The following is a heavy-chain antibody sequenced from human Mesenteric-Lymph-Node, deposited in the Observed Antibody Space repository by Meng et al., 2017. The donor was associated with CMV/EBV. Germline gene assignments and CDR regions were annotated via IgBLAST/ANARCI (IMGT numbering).Heavy chain of an antibody. V-gene: IGHV3-21*01. CDR3: ARGYCSSTSCYRSY. J-gene: IGHJ4*02. Sequence: GGSLRLSCAASGFTFSSFSMNWVRQAPGKGLEWVSSISSSSSYIYYADSVKGRFTISRDNAKNSLYLQMNSLRAEDTAVYYCARGYCSSTSCYRSYWGQGTLVTVSS. CDR2: ISSSSSYI. CDR1: GFTFSSFS. D-gene: IGHD2-2*01.